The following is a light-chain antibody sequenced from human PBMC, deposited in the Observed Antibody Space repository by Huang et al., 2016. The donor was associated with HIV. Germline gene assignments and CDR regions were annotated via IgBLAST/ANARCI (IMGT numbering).Light chain of an antibody. V-gene: IGKV4-1*01. CDR3: QQYYSTPG. CDR2: QAP. CDR1: QSVLSTANNRNY. Sequence: DIVMTQSPDSLTVSLGARATINCASSQSVLSTANNRNYLAWYQHNPRQPPKLLISQAPAREYGVPVRCRGSGSANDFALTIDNLQAEDVAFYFCQQYYSTPGFGRGTYVEV. J-gene: IGKJ1*01.